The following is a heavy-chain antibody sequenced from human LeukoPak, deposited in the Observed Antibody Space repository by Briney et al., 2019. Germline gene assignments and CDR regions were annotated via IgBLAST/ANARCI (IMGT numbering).Heavy chain of an antibody. J-gene: IGHJ6*03. CDR1: GGSISSYY. D-gene: IGHD3-9*01. CDR2: IYYSGST. CDR3: ATSARGFDNYYYMDV. Sequence: SETLSLTCTVSGGSISSYYWSWLRQPPGKGLEWIGYIYYSGSTNYNPSLKSRVTISVDTSKNQFSLKLSSVTAADTAVYYCATSARGFDNYYYMDVWGKGTTVTISS. V-gene: IGHV4-59*01.